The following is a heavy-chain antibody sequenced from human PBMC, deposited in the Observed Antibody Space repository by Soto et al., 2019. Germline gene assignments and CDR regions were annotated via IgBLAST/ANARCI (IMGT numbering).Heavy chain of an antibody. CDR1: GFSFSPYI. J-gene: IGHJ6*02. CDR3: ATGGDSSGFQSYSYYGMDV. CDR2: ITSSSTYI. D-gene: IGHD3-22*01. Sequence: EVQLVESGGGLVQPGGSLRLSCSASGFSFSPYILNWVRQAPGKGLEWVSSITSSSTYIYYADSVRGRFTISRDNAKNSLSLQMNSLRAEDSAVYYCATGGDSSGFQSYSYYGMDVWGQGTRVTVSS. V-gene: IGHV3-21*01.